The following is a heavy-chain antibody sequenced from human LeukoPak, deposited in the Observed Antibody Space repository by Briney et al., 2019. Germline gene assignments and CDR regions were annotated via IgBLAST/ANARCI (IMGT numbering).Heavy chain of an antibody. J-gene: IGHJ3*02. CDR3: ARAYSSSWYMRVGNDAFDI. CDR1: GGSFSGYY. Sequence: SETLSLTCAVSGGSFSGYYRSWIRQPPGKGLEWIGEINHRVSTNNNPSLKRRVTTSADTTQNQFSFMMSSVTAADTAVYYCARAYSSSWYMRVGNDAFDIWGQGTMVTVSS. CDR2: INHRVST. D-gene: IGHD6-13*01. V-gene: IGHV4-34*01.